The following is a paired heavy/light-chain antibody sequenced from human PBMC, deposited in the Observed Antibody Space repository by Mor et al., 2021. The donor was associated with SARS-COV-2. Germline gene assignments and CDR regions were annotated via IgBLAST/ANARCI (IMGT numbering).Light chain of an antibody. Sequence: EIVLTQSPATLSLSPGERATLSCRASQSVSSFLAWYRQKPGQSPRLLIYDASNRATGIPARFSGSGSGTDFTLTISSLEPEDFAVYYCQQRANWPFTFGPGTKVDIK. CDR1: QSVSSF. CDR3: QQRANWPFT. J-gene: IGKJ3*01. V-gene: IGKV3-11*01. CDR2: DAS.
Heavy chain of an antibody. CDR2: ISSSGSTI. CDR3: ARDSKTMYYYYGLDV. CDR1: GFTFSNYD. J-gene: IGHJ6*02. V-gene: IGHV3-48*03. D-gene: IGHD3-10*01. Sequence: EVRLVESGGGLVQPGGSLRLSCAASGFTFSNYDMNWVRQAPGKGLEWVSYISSSGSTIYYADSVKGRFTISRDNAKNSLSLQMNSLRAEDTAVYYCARDSKTMYYYYGLDVWGQGTTVTVSS.